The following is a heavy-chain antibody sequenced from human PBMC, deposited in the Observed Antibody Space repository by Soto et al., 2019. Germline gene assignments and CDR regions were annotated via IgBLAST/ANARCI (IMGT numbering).Heavy chain of an antibody. Sequence: QVQLQESGPGLVKPSQTMSLTCSVSGGAISRGGYYWSWIRQHPGKGLDWIGYISYSGSTYYTPSLKSRVTISVDTSKNQFSRTLSSVTAADTAVYYCARDSSGGFGRFDPWGQGTLVTVSS. CDR1: GGAISRGGYY. CDR2: ISYSGST. J-gene: IGHJ5*02. V-gene: IGHV4-31*03. CDR3: ARDSSGGFGRFDP. D-gene: IGHD6-19*01.